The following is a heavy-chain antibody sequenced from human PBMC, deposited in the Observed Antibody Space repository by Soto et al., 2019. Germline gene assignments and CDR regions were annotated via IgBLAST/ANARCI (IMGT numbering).Heavy chain of an antibody. CDR3: ARELYSSPDIDY. Sequence: EVQLVESGGGLVQPGGSLRLSCAVSGFTFSRYWMHWVRQAPGKGLVWVSRVNSDGTRKTYADSVKGRFTISRDNAKNTLYLQMNSLRAEDTAVYYCARELYSSPDIDYWGRGTLVTVSS. D-gene: IGHD6-13*01. CDR1: GFTFSRYW. V-gene: IGHV3-74*01. CDR2: VNSDGTRK. J-gene: IGHJ4*02.